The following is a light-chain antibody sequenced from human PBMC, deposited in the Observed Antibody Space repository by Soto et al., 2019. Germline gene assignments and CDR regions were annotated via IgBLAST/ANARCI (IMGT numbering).Light chain of an antibody. CDR3: SSYTSSSTYV. CDR1: SSDVGGYNY. V-gene: IGLV2-14*01. CDR2: DVS. J-gene: IGLJ1*01. Sequence: QSALTQPASVSGSPGQSIAISCTGTSSDVGGYNYVSWYQQHPGKAPKLMVYDVSNRPSGVSNRFSGSKSGNSASLTISWLQAEYEADYYCSSYTSSSTYVFGTGTKLTVL.